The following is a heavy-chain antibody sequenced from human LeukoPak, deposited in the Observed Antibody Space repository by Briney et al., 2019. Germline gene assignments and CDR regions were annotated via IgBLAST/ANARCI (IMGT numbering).Heavy chain of an antibody. D-gene: IGHD6-19*01. J-gene: IGHJ4*02. CDR1: GFTFDDYA. V-gene: IGHV3-9*01. CDR2: ISWNSGSI. CDR3: AKDMRRWSSGLIL. Sequence: GGSLRLSCAASGFTFDDYAMHWVRQAPGKGLEWVSGISWNSGSIGYADSVKGRFTISRDNAKNSLYLQMNSLRAEDTALYYCAKDMRRWSSGLILWGQGTLVTVSS.